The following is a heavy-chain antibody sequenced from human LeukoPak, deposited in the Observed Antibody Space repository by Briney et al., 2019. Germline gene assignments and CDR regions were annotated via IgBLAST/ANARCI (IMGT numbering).Heavy chain of an antibody. Sequence: SETLSLTCAVYGGSFSGYYWSWIRQPPGKGLEWIGEINHSGSTNYNPSLKSRVTMSVDTSKNQFSLKLSSVTAADTAVYYCAREGFYVWGSYRPRDNAFDIWGQGTMVTVSS. D-gene: IGHD3-16*02. V-gene: IGHV4-34*01. CDR1: GGSFSGYY. CDR3: AREGFYVWGSYRPRDNAFDI. J-gene: IGHJ3*02. CDR2: INHSGST.